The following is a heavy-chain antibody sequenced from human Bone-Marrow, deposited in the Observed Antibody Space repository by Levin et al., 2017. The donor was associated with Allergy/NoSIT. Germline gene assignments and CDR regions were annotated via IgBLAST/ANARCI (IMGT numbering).Heavy chain of an antibody. Sequence: GESLKISCEGSGFSFSDYYMTWIRQAPGKGLEWVSLISPSGDTLYYADSVVGRFSISRDDAKNSVYLQMNRLRVDDTAVYYCARDPNSGWYEGLSYFDSWGQGTLVTVSS. CDR2: ISPSGDTL. CDR1: GFSFSDYY. CDR3: ARDPNSGWYEGLSYFDS. D-gene: IGHD6-19*01. J-gene: IGHJ4*02. V-gene: IGHV3-11*01.